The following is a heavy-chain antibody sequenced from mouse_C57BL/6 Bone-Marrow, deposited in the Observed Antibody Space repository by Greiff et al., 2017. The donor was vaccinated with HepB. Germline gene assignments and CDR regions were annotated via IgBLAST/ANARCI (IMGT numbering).Heavy chain of an antibody. CDR3: ARDPIYYYGSSYAMDY. J-gene: IGHJ4*01. V-gene: IGHV5-4*01. Sequence: EVQLVDSGGGLVKPGGSLKLSCAASGFTFSSYAMSWVRQTPEKRLEWVATISDGGSYTYYPDNVKGRFTISRDNAKNNLYLQMSHLKSEDTAMYYCARDPIYYYGSSYAMDYWGQGTSVTVSS. CDR1: GFTFSSYA. D-gene: IGHD1-1*01. CDR2: ISDGGSYT.